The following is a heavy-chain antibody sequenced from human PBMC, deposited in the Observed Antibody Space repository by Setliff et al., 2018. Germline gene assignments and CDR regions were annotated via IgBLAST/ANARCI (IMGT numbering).Heavy chain of an antibody. V-gene: IGHV1-69*13. J-gene: IGHJ4*02. CDR3: AREALQRAGLYFFDI. CDR2: IIPIIGEP. Sequence: GASVKVSCKASGGTFNTYGLSWVRQAPGQGLEWMGGIIPIIGEPNYAQKFQGRVTITAAESTSTAYMELRSLKSEDTAVYYCAREALQRAGLYFFDIWGQGMLVTVSS. CDR1: GGTFNTYG. D-gene: IGHD3-10*01.